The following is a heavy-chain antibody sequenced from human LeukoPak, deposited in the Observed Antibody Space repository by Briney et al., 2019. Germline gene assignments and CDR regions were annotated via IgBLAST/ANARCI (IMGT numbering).Heavy chain of an antibody. D-gene: IGHD3-10*02. CDR1: GFTFSSYE. CDR3: AELGITMIGGV. J-gene: IGHJ6*04. V-gene: IGHV3-30*04. Sequence: GGSLRLSCAASGFTFSSYEMNWVRQAPGKGLEWVAVISYDGSNKYYADSVKGRFTISRDNSKNTLYLQMNSLRAEDTAVCYCAELGITMIGGVWGKGTTVTISS. CDR2: ISYDGSNK.